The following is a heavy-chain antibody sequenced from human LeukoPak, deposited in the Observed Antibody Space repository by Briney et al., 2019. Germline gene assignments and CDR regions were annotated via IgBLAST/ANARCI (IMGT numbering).Heavy chain of an antibody. D-gene: IGHD6-13*01. CDR1: GGSISSYY. J-gene: IGHJ4*02. CDR2: IYTSGST. Sequence: SETLSLTCTVSGGSISSYYWSWIRQPAGKGLEWIGRIYTSGSTNYNPSLKSRVTMSVDTSKNQFSLKLSSVTTADTAVYYCARDPGGRSSSWAFDYWGQGTLVAVSS. V-gene: IGHV4-4*07. CDR3: ARDPGGRSSSWAFDY.